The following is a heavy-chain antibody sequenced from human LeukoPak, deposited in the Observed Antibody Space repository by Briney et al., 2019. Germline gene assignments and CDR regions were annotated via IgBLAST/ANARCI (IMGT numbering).Heavy chain of an antibody. Sequence: GGSLRLSCAASGFSFSSFSMNWVRQAPGKGLEWVSYISGGSSFTYYVDSVKGRFTISRDNAKNSLYLQMNSLRAEDTAVYYCARGGSYLSAFDIWGQGTMVTVSS. D-gene: IGHD1-26*01. CDR1: GFSFSSFS. J-gene: IGHJ3*02. CDR2: ISGGSSFT. CDR3: ARGGSYLSAFDI. V-gene: IGHV3-21*04.